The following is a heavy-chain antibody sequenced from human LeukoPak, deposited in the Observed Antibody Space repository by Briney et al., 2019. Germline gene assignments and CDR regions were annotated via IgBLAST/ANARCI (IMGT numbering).Heavy chain of an antibody. J-gene: IGHJ4*02. CDR2: VTSDRNTI. CDR1: GFDFSVYS. V-gene: IGHV3-48*01. D-gene: IGHD3-3*01. CDR3: ARSTEWFADY. Sequence: GGSLRLSCAASGFDFSVYSMNWVRQAPGKGLEWISYVTSDRNTIYYADSVRGRFTISRDNAKKSVYLELSNLRADDTAMYYCARSTEWFADYWGQGTLVTVSS.